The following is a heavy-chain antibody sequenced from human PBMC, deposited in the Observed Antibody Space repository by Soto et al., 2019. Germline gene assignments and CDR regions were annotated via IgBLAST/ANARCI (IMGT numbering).Heavy chain of an antibody. CDR1: GYTFTSYG. J-gene: IGHJ3*02. D-gene: IGHD3-9*01. CDR3: AREGYYDILTGYYKNAFDI. Sequence: ASVKVSCKASGYTFTSYGISWVRQAPGQGLEWMGWISAYNGNTNYAQKLQGRVTMTTDTSTSTAYMELRSLRSDDTAVYYCAREGYYDILTGYYKNAFDIWGQGTMVTVSS. V-gene: IGHV1-18*01. CDR2: ISAYNGNT.